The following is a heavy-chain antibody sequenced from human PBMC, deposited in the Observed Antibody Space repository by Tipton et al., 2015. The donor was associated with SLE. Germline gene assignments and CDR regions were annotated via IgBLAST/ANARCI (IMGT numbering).Heavy chain of an antibody. CDR2: ISYDGSNK. CDR1: GFTFSSYA. V-gene: IGHV3-30-3*01. D-gene: IGHD3-10*01. J-gene: IGHJ4*02. Sequence: SLRLSCAAPGFTFSSYAMHWVRQAPGKGLEWVAVISYDGSNKYYADSVKGRFTISRDNSKNTLYLQMNSLRAEDTAVYYCAKDQQIGITMVRGVLDSWGQGTLVTVSS. CDR3: AKDQQIGITMVRGVLDS.